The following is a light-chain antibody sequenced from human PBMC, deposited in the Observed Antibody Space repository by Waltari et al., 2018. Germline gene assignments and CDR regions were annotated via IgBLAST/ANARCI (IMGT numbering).Light chain of an antibody. CDR3: QHFYSTPFT. CDR1: QSITKS. V-gene: IGKV1-NL1*01. J-gene: IGKJ3*01. CDR2: AAS. Sequence: DIQMTQSPSSLSASVGDRVTITCRASQSITKSLAWYQQKPGKAPKLLLYAASKLESGVPSRFSGSGSGTEYTLIINSLQPEDFATYYCQHFYSTPFTFGPGTKVEI.